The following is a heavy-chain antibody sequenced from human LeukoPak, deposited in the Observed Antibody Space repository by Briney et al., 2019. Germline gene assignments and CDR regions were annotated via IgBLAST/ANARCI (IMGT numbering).Heavy chain of an antibody. CDR1: GYTFPDYY. CDR2: INPNSGGT. D-gene: IGHD2-8*01. V-gene: IGHV1-2*02. J-gene: IGHJ4*02. CDR3: ARDPPGVRYGRPIFDF. Sequence: ASVKVSCKASGYTFPDYYMHWVRPAPGQGVDWMGWINPNSGGTNYAQKFQGRVTMTRDKSISTAYMELYSLRSDDTAVYYCARDPPGVRYGRPIFDFWGQGTLVTVSS.